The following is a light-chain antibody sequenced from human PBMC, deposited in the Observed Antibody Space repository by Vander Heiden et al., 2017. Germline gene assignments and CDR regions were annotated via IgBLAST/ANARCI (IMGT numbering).Light chain of an antibody. Sequence: EIVMTQSPATLAVSPGEGATHSCRASQSVSSNLAWYQQKPGQAPRLLISGASTRATGIPARFSGSGSGTEFTLTISSLQSEDFAVYYCQQYNNWPLTFGGGTKVAIK. J-gene: IGKJ4*01. V-gene: IGKV3-15*01. CDR2: GAS. CDR3: QQYNNWPLT. CDR1: QSVSSN.